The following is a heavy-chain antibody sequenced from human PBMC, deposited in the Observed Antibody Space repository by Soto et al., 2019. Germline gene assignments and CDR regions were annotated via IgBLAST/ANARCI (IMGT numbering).Heavy chain of an antibody. CDR2: TSSDGSSQ. CDR1: GFPFSTYV. D-gene: IGHD4-17*01. Sequence: QLVESGGGVVQHGRSLNLSCAASGFPFSTYVMHWVRQAPGKGLDWVALTSSDGSSQYYADSVKGRFTISRDNSNGTLSLQLNSLRPKDTAVYVCASDILADYRIQNVPKYYLDSWGQGTLVTVSA. V-gene: IGHV3-30-3*01. J-gene: IGHJ4*02. CDR3: ASDILADYRIQNVPKYYLDS.